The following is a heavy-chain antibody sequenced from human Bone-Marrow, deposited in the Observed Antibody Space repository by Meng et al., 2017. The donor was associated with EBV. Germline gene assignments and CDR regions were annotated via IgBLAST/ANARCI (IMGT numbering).Heavy chain of an antibody. J-gene: IGHJ4*02. V-gene: IGHV4-4*02. Sequence: QVQLQESGPGMVKPSGTLSLTCAGSGGSISNSNWWSWVRQPPGKGLEWIGEIYHSGSTNYNPSLKSRVTISVDKSKNQFSLKLSSVTAADTAVYYCARDLANDYGDYYFDYWGQGTLVTVSS. CDR2: IYHSGST. CDR3: ARDLANDYGDYYFDY. CDR1: GGSISNSNW. D-gene: IGHD4-17*01.